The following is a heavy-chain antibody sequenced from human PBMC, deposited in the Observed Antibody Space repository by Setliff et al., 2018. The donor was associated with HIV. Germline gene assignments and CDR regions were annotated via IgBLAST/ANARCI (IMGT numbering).Heavy chain of an antibody. Sequence: SETLSLTCTVSGGSISSGSYYWTWIRQPAGKGLEWTGRIYTSGSTNYNPSLKSRVTISVDTSKNQFSLKLTSVTAADTAVYYCARGSGYPWYFDLWGRGTLVTVSS. V-gene: IGHV4-61*02. CDR3: ARGSGYPWYFDL. CDR1: GGSISSGSYY. D-gene: IGHD3-22*01. J-gene: IGHJ2*01. CDR2: IYTSGST.